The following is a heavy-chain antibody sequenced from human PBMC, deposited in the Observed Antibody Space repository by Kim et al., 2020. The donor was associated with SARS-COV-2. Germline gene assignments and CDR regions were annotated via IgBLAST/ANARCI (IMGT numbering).Heavy chain of an antibody. Sequence: SPTYAQKFQGRSTMTRDTSTSTVYMELTSLRSEDTAVYYCARFAVAEFDYWGQGTLVTISS. J-gene: IGHJ4*02. V-gene: IGHV1-46*01. CDR2: SP. CDR3: ARFAVAEFDY. D-gene: IGHD6-19*01.